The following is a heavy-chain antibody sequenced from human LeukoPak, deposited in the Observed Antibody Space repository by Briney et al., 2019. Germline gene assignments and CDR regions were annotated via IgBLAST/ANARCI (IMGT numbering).Heavy chain of an antibody. CDR1: GGSFSGYY. V-gene: IGHV4-34*01. J-gene: IGHJ4*02. CDR3: ARGYLIAVAGRESGQVELPAVYYFDY. CDR2: INHSGST. D-gene: IGHD6-19*01. Sequence: PSETLSLTCAVYGGSFSGYYWSWIRQPPGKGLEWIGEINHSGSTNYNPSLKSRVTISVDTSKNQFSLKLSSVTAADTAVYYCARGYLIAVAGRESGQVELPAVYYFDYWGQGTLVTVSS.